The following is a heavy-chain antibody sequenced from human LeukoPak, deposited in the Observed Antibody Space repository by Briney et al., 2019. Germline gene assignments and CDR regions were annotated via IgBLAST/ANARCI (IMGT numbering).Heavy chain of an antibody. CDR3: ARAAIAVAGDYHYHYMDV. CDR1: GYTFSGHY. J-gene: IGHJ6*03. D-gene: IGHD6-19*01. V-gene: IGHV1-2*02. Sequence: ASVKVSCKASGYTFSGHYMHWVRQAPGQGLEWMGWISPNGADRDYAQRFQGRVTMTRDTSISTAYMELSRLRSDDTAVYYCARAAIAVAGDYHYHYMDVWGKGTTITVSS. CDR2: ISPNGADR.